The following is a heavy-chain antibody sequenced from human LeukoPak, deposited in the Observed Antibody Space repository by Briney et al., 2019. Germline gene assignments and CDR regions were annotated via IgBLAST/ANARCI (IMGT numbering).Heavy chain of an antibody. Sequence: GASVTVSCKVSGYTLTELSMHWVRQAPGKGLEWMGGLDPEDGETIYAQKFQGRVTMTEDTSTDTAYMELSSLRSEDTAVYYCATEIGPAAIRSFDYWGQGTLVTVSS. D-gene: IGHD2-2*02. CDR1: GYTLTELS. CDR3: ATEIGPAAIRSFDY. J-gene: IGHJ4*02. CDR2: LDPEDGET. V-gene: IGHV1-24*01.